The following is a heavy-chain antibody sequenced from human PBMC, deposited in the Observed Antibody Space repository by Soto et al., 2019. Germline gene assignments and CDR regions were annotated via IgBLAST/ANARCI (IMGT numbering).Heavy chain of an antibody. Sequence: QVQLVQSGAEVKKPGSSVKVSCKASGGTFSSYAISWVRQAPGQGLEWMGGIIPIFGTANYAQKFQGRVTSTADESTSTAYMELSSLRSEDTAVYYCAREGWTAMVGPHGYFDYWGQGTLVTVSS. V-gene: IGHV1-69*01. D-gene: IGHD5-18*01. J-gene: IGHJ4*02. CDR1: GGTFSSYA. CDR3: AREGWTAMVGPHGYFDY. CDR2: IIPIFGTA.